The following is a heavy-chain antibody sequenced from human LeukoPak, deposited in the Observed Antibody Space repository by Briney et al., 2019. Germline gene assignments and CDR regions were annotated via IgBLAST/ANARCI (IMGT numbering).Heavy chain of an antibody. D-gene: IGHD3-3*01. CDR1: GFTFSSYG. V-gene: IGHV3-30*18. J-gene: IGHJ2*01. CDR3: AKEFFKGYRYFDL. CDR2: ISYDGSNK. Sequence: GGSLRLSCAASGFTFSSYGMHWVRQAPGKGLEWVAVISYDGSNKYYADSVKGRFTISRDNSKNTLYLQMNGLRAEDTAVYYCAKEFFKGYRYFDLWGRGTLVTVSS.